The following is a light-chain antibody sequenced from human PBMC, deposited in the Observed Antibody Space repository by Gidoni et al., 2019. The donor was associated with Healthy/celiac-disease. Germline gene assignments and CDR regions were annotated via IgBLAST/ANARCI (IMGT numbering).Light chain of an antibody. V-gene: IGKV1-39*01. CDR2: AAS. Sequence: DIQQTQSPSSLSASVGDTVTITCRASQSISSYLNWYQQKPGKAPKLLIYAASSLQSGVPSRFSGSGSGTDFTLTISSLQPEDFATYYCQQSYSTPYTFXXXTKLEIK. CDR3: QQSYSTPYT. J-gene: IGKJ2*01. CDR1: QSISSY.